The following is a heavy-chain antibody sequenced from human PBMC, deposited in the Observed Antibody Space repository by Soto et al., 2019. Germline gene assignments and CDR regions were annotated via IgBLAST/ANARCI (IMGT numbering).Heavy chain of an antibody. CDR2: IYWDDDK. CDR1: GFSLSTSGVG. Sequence: QITLKESGPTLVKPTQTLTLTCTFSGFSLSTSGVGVGWIRQPPGKALEWLALIYWDDDKRYSPSLKSMLTITKDKSKNQVVLTMSNMDPVDTATYYCAHSFINWGALNAMDVWGQGTTVTVSS. V-gene: IGHV2-5*02. CDR3: AHSFINWGALNAMDV. J-gene: IGHJ6*02. D-gene: IGHD7-27*01.